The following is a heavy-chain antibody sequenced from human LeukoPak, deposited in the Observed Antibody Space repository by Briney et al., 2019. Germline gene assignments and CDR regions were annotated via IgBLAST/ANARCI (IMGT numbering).Heavy chain of an antibody. J-gene: IGHJ5*02. CDR1: GYSFTSYW. Sequence: GESLKISCKGSGYSFTSYWLGWVRQMPGKGLEWMGIIYPGDSDTRYSPSFQGQVTISADKSISTAYLQWSSLKASDTAMYYCAKTIGYCSGGSCYSEDWFDPWGQGTLVTVSS. V-gene: IGHV5-51*01. CDR3: AKTIGYCSGGSCYSEDWFDP. D-gene: IGHD2-15*01. CDR2: IYPGDSDT.